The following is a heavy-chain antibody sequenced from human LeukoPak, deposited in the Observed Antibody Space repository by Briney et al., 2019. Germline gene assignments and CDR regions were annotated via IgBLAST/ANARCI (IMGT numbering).Heavy chain of an antibody. CDR3: ARGTFVDWNPAGDRFDS. V-gene: IGHV1-2*02. CDR1: GYDLLDNH. J-gene: IGHJ4*02. CDR2: VKPYGGDT. D-gene: IGHD1-1*01. Sequence: ASVRVSCKASGYDLLDNHLHWVRRAPGQGLEWMGWVKPYGGDTHVAQKFQGRVTMTRDTSITTAYMELSRLTSDDTAVYFCARGTFVDWNPAGDRFDSWGQGTPVTVSS.